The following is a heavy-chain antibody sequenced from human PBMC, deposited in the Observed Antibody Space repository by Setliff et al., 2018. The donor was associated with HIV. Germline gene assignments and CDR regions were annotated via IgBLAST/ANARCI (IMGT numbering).Heavy chain of an antibody. CDR2: INTETGNP. J-gene: IGHJ4*02. D-gene: IGHD1-26*01. CDR3: ARVGSYWSTFDY. Sequence: GASVKVSCKASGYTFSSYGISWVRQVPGQGLEWMGWINTETGNPMYAQGFTGRFVFSLDTSVSTAYLQINSLKAEDTAMYYCARVGSYWSTFDYWGQGALVTSPQ. CDR1: GYTFSSYG. V-gene: IGHV7-4-1*02.